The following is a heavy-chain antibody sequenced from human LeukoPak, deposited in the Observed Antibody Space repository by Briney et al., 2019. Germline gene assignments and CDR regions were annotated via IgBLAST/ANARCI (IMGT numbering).Heavy chain of an antibody. Sequence: PGGFLRLSCAASGFTFSSYAMSWVRQAPGKGLEWVSAISGSGGSTYYADSVKGRFTISRDNSKNTLYLQMNSLRAEDTAVYYCAKDEDYYDSSGYLYWGQGTLVTVSS. J-gene: IGHJ4*02. CDR3: AKDEDYYDSSGYLY. CDR1: GFTFSSYA. V-gene: IGHV3-23*01. D-gene: IGHD3-22*01. CDR2: ISGSGGST.